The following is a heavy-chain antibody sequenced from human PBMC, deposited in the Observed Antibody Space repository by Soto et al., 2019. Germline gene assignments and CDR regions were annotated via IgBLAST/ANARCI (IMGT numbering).Heavy chain of an antibody. D-gene: IGHD2-8*01. J-gene: IGHJ5*01. CDR2: IYYSGST. CDR1: GGSISSYY. Sequence: SETLSLTCTVSGGSISSYYWSWIRQPPGKGLEWIGYIYYSGSTNYNPSLKSRVTISVDTSKNQFSLKLSSVTAADTAVYYCAAYCINGVCYNDNYFDSRGQATLVTVS. V-gene: IGHV4-59*08. CDR3: AAYCINGVCYNDNYFDS.